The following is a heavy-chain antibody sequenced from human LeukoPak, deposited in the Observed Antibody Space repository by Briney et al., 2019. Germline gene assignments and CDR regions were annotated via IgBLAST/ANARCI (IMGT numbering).Heavy chain of an antibody. D-gene: IGHD2-2*01. Sequence: GGSLRLSCAASRFTFSSYAMSWVRQAPGKGLEGVSAISGSGGSTYYADSVKGRFTISRDNSRNTLYLQMNSLRAEDTAVYYCAKDAPVNIVVVPAANSWGQGTLVTVSS. V-gene: IGHV3-23*01. CDR1: RFTFSSYA. CDR3: AKDAPVNIVVVPAANS. J-gene: IGHJ4*02. CDR2: ISGSGGST.